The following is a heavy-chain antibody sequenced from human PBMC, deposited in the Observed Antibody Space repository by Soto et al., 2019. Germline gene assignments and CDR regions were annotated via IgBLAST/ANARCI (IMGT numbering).Heavy chain of an antibody. J-gene: IGHJ4*02. CDR2: INPSGGST. CDR1: GYTFTSYY. D-gene: IGHD6-13*01. CDR3: VRTLAAAGTH. V-gene: IGHV1-46*03. Sequence: QVQLVQSGAEVMKPGASVKVSCKASGYTFTSYYIHWVRQAPGQGLEWMGIINPSGGSTSYAQKLQGRVTMTRDTSTSTVYMELSSLRSEDTAVYYCVRTLAAAGTHWGQGTLVTVSS.